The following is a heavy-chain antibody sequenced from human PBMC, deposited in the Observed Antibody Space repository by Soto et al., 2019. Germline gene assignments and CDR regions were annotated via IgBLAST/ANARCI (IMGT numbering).Heavy chain of an antibody. Sequence: QVQQLESGPGLVKPWDTLSLTCTVSGAYVSDFSWSWIRQPAGKGLEWIGRSTVNGITQYTQSFRRRVTMSMDTSRNQVSLNLQSATAADTALYYCAKESGENWTYEAHWGQGTLVTVSS. CDR1: GAYVSDFS. J-gene: IGHJ1*01. CDR3: AKESGENWTYEAH. D-gene: IGHD1-7*01. CDR2: STVNGIT. V-gene: IGHV4-4*07.